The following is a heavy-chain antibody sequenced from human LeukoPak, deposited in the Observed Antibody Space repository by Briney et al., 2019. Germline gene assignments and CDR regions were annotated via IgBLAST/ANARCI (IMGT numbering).Heavy chain of an antibody. CDR3: GSGDNWGEY. Sequence: SETLSLTCAVYGDSFRGYYWAWRRQPPGKGLEWMGEINHSGSTYYNPSPTSPVTISMDTSNNQFSLKLTSVTAADTAVYYCGSGDNWGEYWGHGTLVTVSS. D-gene: IGHD7-27*01. V-gene: IGHV4-34*01. CDR2: INHSGST. J-gene: IGHJ4*01. CDR1: GDSFRGYY.